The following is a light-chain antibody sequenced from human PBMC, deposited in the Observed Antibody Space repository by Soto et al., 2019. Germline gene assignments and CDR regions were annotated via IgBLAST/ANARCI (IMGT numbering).Light chain of an antibody. Sequence: EIVLTQSPATLSSFPGDRVTLSCRASQAVNTRLAWYQHKPGQAPRLLIYLTSNRAAGIPARFSGSGSGTDFTLTISDVEPEDFAFYYCHQRQSWPRTFSQGTKVDIK. CDR3: HQRQSWPRT. J-gene: IGKJ1*01. V-gene: IGKV3-11*01. CDR2: LTS. CDR1: QAVNTR.